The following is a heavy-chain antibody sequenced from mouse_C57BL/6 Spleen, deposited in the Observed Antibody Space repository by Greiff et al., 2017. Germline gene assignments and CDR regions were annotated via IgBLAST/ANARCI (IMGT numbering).Heavy chain of an antibody. D-gene: IGHD3-3*01. CDR2: IRSKSNNYAT. CDR1: GFSFNTYA. V-gene: IGHV10-1*01. Sequence: GGGLVQPKGSLNLSCAASGFSFNTYALNWVRQAPGKGLEWVARIRSKSNNYATYYADSVKDRFTISRDDSESMLYLQMNNLKTEDTAMYYCVRQGLAYAMDYWGQGTSVTVSS. CDR3: VRQGLAYAMDY. J-gene: IGHJ4*01.